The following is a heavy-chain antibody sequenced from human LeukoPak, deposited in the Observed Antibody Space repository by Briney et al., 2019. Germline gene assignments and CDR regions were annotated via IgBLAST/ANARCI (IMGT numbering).Heavy chain of an antibody. J-gene: IGHJ3*02. CDR1: GFTFSSYS. V-gene: IGHV3-21*01. D-gene: IGHD5-18*01. CDR2: ISSSSYI. Sequence: GGSLRLSCAASGFTFSSYSMNWVRQAPGKGLEWVSSISSSSYIYYADSVKGRFTISRDNAKNSLYLQMNSLRAEDTAVYYCARAPTYGYGYAFDAFDIWGQGTMVTVSS. CDR3: ARAPTYGYGYAFDAFDI.